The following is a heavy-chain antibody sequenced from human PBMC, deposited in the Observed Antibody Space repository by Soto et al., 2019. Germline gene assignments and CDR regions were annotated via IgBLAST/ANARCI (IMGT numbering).Heavy chain of an antibody. CDR2: IYYSGST. D-gene: IGHD6-19*01. V-gene: IGHV4-39*07. CDR3: ARDLDSSGWYGPSDY. CDR1: GGSISSSSYY. Sequence: SETLSLTCTVSGGSISSSSYYWGWIRQPPGKGLEWIGSIYYSGSTNYNPSLKSRVTISVDTSKNQFSLKLSSVTAADTAVYYCARDLDSSGWYGPSDYWGQGTLVTVSS. J-gene: IGHJ4*02.